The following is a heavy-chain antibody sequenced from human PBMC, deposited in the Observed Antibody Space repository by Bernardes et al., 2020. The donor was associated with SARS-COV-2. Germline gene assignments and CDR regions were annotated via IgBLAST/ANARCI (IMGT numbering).Heavy chain of an antibody. V-gene: IGHV3-23*01. CDR2: IRGSGDST. Sequence: GGSLRLCCAGSGFTFTSHAMSWVRQAPGKGLEWVSAIRGSGDSTYYADSVKGRFTISRDISKNTLYLQMNSLRAEDSALYYCAKDKGGGSTEPSDFWGQGTLVTVSS. J-gene: IGHJ4*02. CDR1: GFTFTSHA. D-gene: IGHD2-15*01. CDR3: AKDKGGGSTEPSDF.